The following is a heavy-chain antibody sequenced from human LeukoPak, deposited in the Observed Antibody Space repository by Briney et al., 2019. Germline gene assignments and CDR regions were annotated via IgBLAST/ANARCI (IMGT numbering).Heavy chain of an antibody. J-gene: IGHJ4*02. V-gene: IGHV3-74*01. CDR3: ARSRHSYDSSGFPHY. Sequence: GGSLRLSCAASGFTFSSYWMHWVRQAPGKGLVWVPRINTDGSSTNYADSVKGRFTISRDNARNSLYLQMNSLRAEDTALYYCARSRHSYDSSGFPHYWGQGTLVTVSS. CDR2: INTDGSST. D-gene: IGHD3-22*01. CDR1: GFTFSSYW.